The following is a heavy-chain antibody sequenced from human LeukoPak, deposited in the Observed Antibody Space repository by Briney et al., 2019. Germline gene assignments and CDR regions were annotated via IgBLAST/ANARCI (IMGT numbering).Heavy chain of an antibody. CDR1: GSNFRDYY. D-gene: IGHD3-16*02. Sequence: GESLRLSCGVSGSNFRDYYMSWIRQAQGNGLEWLSFITRSSRIIYYANSVKGRFTISRDNANNSLHLKMNSLRVEDTGIYFCARGSTFGGVISDFWGQGTLVTVSS. J-gene: IGHJ4*02. CDR3: ARGSTFGGVISDF. V-gene: IGHV3-11*01. CDR2: ITRSSRII.